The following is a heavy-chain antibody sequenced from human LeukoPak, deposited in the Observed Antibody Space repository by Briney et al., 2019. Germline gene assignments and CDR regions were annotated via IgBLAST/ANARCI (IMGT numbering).Heavy chain of an antibody. CDR2: ISGSGITI. V-gene: IGHV3-48*03. CDR3: ARGADGVSSNSRGWFDP. D-gene: IGHD2-15*01. Sequence: QTGGSLRLSCEASGFIFSGYEMKWVRQAPGKGLEWVSYISGSGITIYYADSVKGRFTISRDNAKNSLYLQMNSLRAEDTAVYYCARGADGVSSNSRGWFDPWGQGTLVTVSS. J-gene: IGHJ5*02. CDR1: GFIFSGYE.